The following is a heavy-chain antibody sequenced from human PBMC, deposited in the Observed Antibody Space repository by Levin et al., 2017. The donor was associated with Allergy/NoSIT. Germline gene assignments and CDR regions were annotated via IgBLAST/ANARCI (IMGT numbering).Heavy chain of an antibody. Sequence: QAGGSLRLSCAVSDFYFSSYAFHWVRQAPGKGLEWVAGLSYDGSSDFYTDSVKGRFTISRDNSKNTLYLQMNSLTAEDTAVYYCARQGDQWNLLGYFDYWGQGTLVTVSS. CDR3: ARQGDQWNLLGYFDY. J-gene: IGHJ4*03. D-gene: IGHD2-15*01. CDR2: LSYDGSSD. V-gene: IGHV3-30-3*01. CDR1: DFYFSSYA.